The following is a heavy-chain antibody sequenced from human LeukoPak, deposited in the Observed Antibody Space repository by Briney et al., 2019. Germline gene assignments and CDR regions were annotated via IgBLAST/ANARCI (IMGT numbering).Heavy chain of an antibody. Sequence: SETLSLTCAVYGGSFSGYYWSWIRQPPGKGLEWIGEINHSGSTNHNPSLKSRVTISVDTSKNQFSLKLSSVTAADTAVYYCARGHSSGWYYYWGQGTLVTVSS. CDR3: ARGHSSGWYYY. CDR2: INHSGST. CDR1: GGSFSGYY. V-gene: IGHV4-34*01. J-gene: IGHJ4*02. D-gene: IGHD6-19*01.